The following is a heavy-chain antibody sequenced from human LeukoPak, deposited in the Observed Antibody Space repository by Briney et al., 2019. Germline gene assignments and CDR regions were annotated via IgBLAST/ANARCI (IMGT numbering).Heavy chain of an antibody. V-gene: IGHV3-66*01. Sequence: QPGGSLRLSCAASGFTVSNNYMSGVRRAPGKGLEWVSVIYSGGNTSYTDSVKGRFTISRDNSKNTLYLQMNSLRVEDTAVYYCARSDVDTALVPPDYWGQGTLVTVSS. CDR3: ARSDVDTALVPPDY. D-gene: IGHD5-18*01. J-gene: IGHJ4*02. CDR2: IYSGGNT. CDR1: GFTVSNNY.